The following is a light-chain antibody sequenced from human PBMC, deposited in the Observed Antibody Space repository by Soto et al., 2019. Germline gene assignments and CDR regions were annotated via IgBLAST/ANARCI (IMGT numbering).Light chain of an antibody. V-gene: IGKV3-15*01. Sequence: EIVMTQSPATLSVSPGERATLSCRASQSVNSNLAWYQQKPGQVPRLLIYGASTRATGIAARFSGSGSGTDFTLTISSLQSEDFAVYYCQQYKDWSWTFGQGTKVEIK. CDR1: QSVNSN. J-gene: IGKJ1*01. CDR3: QQYKDWSWT. CDR2: GAS.